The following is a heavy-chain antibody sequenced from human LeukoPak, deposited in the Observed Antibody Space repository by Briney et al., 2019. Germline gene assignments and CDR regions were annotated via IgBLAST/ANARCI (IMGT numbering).Heavy chain of an antibody. CDR2: ISGSGGGT. CDR3: ARDNSYCSSSSCPGI. Sequence: GGSLRLSCEASGVTFSSYVMSWVRQAPGKGPEWVSGISGSGGGTYYADSVKGRFAISRDNSKNTLYLQMNSLRAEDTAIYYCARDNSYCSSSSCPGIWGQGTLVTVSS. V-gene: IGHV3-23*01. J-gene: IGHJ4*02. D-gene: IGHD2-2*01. CDR1: GVTFSSYV.